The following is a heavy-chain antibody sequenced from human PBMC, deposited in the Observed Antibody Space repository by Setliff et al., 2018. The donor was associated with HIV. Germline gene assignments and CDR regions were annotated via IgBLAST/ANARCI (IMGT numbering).Heavy chain of an antibody. V-gene: IGHV4-39*07. CDR3: ARNRISGSYVHWYFDL. Sequence: ASETLSLTCTVSNGSISSSTYYWGWIRQPPGKGLEWIGSIYYTGSTYYNPSLKSRVTISVDTSKNQFSLKLSSVTAADTAVYYCARNRISGSYVHWYFDLWGRGTLVTV. J-gene: IGHJ2*01. CDR2: IYYTGST. CDR1: NGSISSSTYY. D-gene: IGHD3-10*01.